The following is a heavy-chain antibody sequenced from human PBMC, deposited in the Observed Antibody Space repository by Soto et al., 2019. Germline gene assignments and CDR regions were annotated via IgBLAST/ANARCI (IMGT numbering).Heavy chain of an antibody. V-gene: IGHV3-30*18. CDR3: AKGAFFCSGGSCYSLFYYYYGMDV. CDR2: ISYDGSNK. Sequence: RLSCAAAECTFSSYGMHWVRQAPGKGLGWVAVISYDGSNKYYADSVKGRFTISRDNSKNTLYLQMNSMRAEDTAVYYCAKGAFFCSGGSCYSLFYYYYGMDVWGQGTTVTVSS. CDR1: ECTFSSYG. D-gene: IGHD2-15*01. J-gene: IGHJ6*02.